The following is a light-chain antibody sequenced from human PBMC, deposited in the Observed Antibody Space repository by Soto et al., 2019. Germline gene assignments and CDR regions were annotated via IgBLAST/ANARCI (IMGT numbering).Light chain of an antibody. J-gene: IGKJ1*01. V-gene: IGKV3-20*01. CDR2: GAS. Sequence: EIVLTQSPGTLSLSPGERATLSCRASQSAFSSYLAWYQQKPGQAPRLLIYGASSRATGIPDRFSGSGSGTDFTLTISRLEPEDFAVYYCQQDGSSPWTLGQGTKVEIK. CDR3: QQDGSSPWT. CDR1: QSAFSSY.